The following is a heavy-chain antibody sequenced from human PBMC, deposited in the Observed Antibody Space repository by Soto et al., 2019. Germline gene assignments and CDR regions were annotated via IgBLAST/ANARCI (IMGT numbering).Heavy chain of an antibody. CDR3: AKEMFTFGDFNYYYMDV. D-gene: IGHD3-16*01. Sequence: EVQLVESGGGLVQPGRSLRLACAASGFTFDQYTMRWVRQAPGKGLEWVSSITWHSGTIGYADSVKGRFTISRDNAKNSLYLQMNSLRGEDTALYYCAKEMFTFGDFNYYYMDVWGNGTTVTVSS. CDR2: ITWHSGTI. CDR1: GFTFDQYT. V-gene: IGHV3-9*01. J-gene: IGHJ6*03.